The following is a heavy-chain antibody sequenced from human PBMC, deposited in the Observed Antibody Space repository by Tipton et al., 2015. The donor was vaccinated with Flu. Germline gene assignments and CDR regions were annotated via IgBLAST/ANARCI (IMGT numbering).Heavy chain of an antibody. CDR3: VRGPRPTGSGWYFDL. D-gene: IGHD3-9*01. CDR1: GFTFRTYD. V-gene: IGHV3-13*01. CDR2: IGAAGDT. Sequence: SLRLSCTASGFTFRTYDMHWVRQGTGKTLEWVSTIGAAGDTYHRDSVTGRFAISREDAKSSFYLQMNNLRAGDTAVYYCVRGPRPTGSGWYFDLWGRGTLVTVSS. J-gene: IGHJ2*01.